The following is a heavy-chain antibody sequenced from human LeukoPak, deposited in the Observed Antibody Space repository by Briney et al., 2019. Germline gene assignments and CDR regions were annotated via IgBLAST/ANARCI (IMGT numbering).Heavy chain of an antibody. CDR2: IYYSGST. J-gene: IGHJ4*02. Sequence: PSETLSLTCTVSGVSISNTLYYWSWIRQPPGKGLEWIGYIYYSGSTNYNPSLKSRVTISVDTSKNQFSLKLSSVTAADTAVYYCARSVARRYDILTGPPYYFDYWGQGTLVTVSS. CDR3: ARSVARRYDILTGPPYYFDY. V-gene: IGHV4-61*01. D-gene: IGHD3-9*01. CDR1: GVSISNTLYY.